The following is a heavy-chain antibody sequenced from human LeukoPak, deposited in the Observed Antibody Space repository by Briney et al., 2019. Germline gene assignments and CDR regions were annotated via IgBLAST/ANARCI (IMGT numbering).Heavy chain of an antibody. D-gene: IGHD6-13*01. CDR2: IYYSGST. V-gene: IGHV4-59*01. Sequence: SETLSLTCTVSGGSISSYYWSWIRQPPGKGLEWIGYIYYSGSTNYNPSLKSRVTISVDTSKNQFSLKLSSVTAADTAVYYCARSGSSCCGYYYYGMDVWGQGTTVTVSS. CDR3: ARSGSSCCGYYYYGMDV. CDR1: GGSISSYY. J-gene: IGHJ6*02.